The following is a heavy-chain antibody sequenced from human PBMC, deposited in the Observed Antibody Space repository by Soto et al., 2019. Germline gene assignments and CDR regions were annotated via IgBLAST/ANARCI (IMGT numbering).Heavy chain of an antibody. CDR1: GFTFSSYA. D-gene: IGHD3-9*01. Sequence: PGGSLSLSCAASGFTFSSYAMTWVRQASGKGLEWVSAISGSGGSTYYADSVKGRFAISRDNSKNTLYLQMNSLRAEDTAVYYCAKERLRYFAWLPGAFAYWGQGSLVTVSS. J-gene: IGHJ4*02. V-gene: IGHV3-23*01. CDR3: AKERLRYFAWLPGAFAY. CDR2: ISGSGGST.